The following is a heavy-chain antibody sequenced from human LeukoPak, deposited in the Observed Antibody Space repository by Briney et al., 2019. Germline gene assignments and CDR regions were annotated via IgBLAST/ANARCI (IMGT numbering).Heavy chain of an antibody. Sequence: GRSLRLSCAASGFTFSSYWMHWVRQTPGKGLVWVSRMNSDGSSTTYADSVEGRFTIFRDNAKNTLYLQMTSLRAEDTAVYYCAKGVSAAADDAFDIWGQGTMVTVSS. V-gene: IGHV3-74*01. D-gene: IGHD6-13*01. J-gene: IGHJ3*02. CDR3: AKGVSAAADDAFDI. CDR2: MNSDGSST. CDR1: GFTFSSYW.